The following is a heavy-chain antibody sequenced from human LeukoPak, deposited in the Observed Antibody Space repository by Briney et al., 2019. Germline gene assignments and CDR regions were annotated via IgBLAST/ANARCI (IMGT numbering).Heavy chain of an antibody. Sequence: GGSLRPSCAASGFTFTNYWMHWVRQAPGKGLVWVSRINSDGTNINYADSVKGRFTISRDNAKSTLYLHMDNLRAEDTAVYYCAQLGWQYQPGFDWGQGTLVAVSS. CDR1: GFTFTNYW. J-gene: IGHJ4*02. CDR2: INSDGTNI. CDR3: AQLGWQYQPGFD. D-gene: IGHD2-2*01. V-gene: IGHV3-74*01.